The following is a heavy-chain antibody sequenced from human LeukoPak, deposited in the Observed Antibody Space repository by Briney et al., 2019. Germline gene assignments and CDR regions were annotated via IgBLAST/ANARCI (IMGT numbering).Heavy chain of an antibody. CDR1: GYTFTSYD. CDR3: ARVGDGLNDGFDI. J-gene: IGHJ3*02. D-gene: IGHD5-24*01. Sequence: GASVKVSCKASGYTFTSYDINWVRQATGQGLEWMGRINPNTGGTNYAQNFQGSVTMTRDTSITTVYMELSRLRSDDTAVYYCARVGDGLNDGFDIWGQGTMVTVSS. V-gene: IGHV1-2*06. CDR2: INPNTGGT.